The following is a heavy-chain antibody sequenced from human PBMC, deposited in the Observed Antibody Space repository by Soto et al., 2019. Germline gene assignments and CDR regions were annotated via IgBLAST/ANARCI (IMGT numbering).Heavy chain of an antibody. CDR3: AKDRYSYSMAPFDP. CDR2: IFNNGST. Sequence: SETLSLTCTISGGSISYYYWSWIRQPPGKGLEWIGYIFNNGSTNYNPSLKSRVTISVDTSKNQFSLKLNSVTAADTAVYYCAKDRYSYSMAPFDPWGQGTLVTVSS. J-gene: IGHJ5*02. V-gene: IGHV4-59*01. CDR1: GGSISYYY. D-gene: IGHD6-13*01.